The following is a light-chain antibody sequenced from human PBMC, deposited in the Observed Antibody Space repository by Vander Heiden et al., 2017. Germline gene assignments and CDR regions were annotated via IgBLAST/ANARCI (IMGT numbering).Light chain of an antibody. Sequence: EIVMTQSPATLSVSPGERATLSCRASQSVSSNLAWYQQKPGQAPRLLIYGASTRATGIPARFSGSGSGTEFTLTISSLQSEDFAVYYCQQYKNWPPAHTFGQGTKLEIK. CDR1: QSVSSN. J-gene: IGKJ2*01. CDR2: GAS. CDR3: QQYKNWPPAHT. V-gene: IGKV3-15*01.